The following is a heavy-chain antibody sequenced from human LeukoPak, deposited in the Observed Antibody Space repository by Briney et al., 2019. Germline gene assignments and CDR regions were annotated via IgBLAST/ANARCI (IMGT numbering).Heavy chain of an antibody. V-gene: IGHV3-21*01. J-gene: IGHJ4*02. CDR3: ATKRGSGSYPIDY. D-gene: IGHD3-10*01. CDR2: ISSSSSYI. Sequence: PGGSLRLSCVASGFTFSTYSMDWVRQAPGKGLEWVSSISSSSSYIYYADSVKGRFTISRDNAKNSLYLQMNSLRAEDTAVYYCATKRGSGSYPIDYWGQGTLVTVSS. CDR1: GFTFSTYS.